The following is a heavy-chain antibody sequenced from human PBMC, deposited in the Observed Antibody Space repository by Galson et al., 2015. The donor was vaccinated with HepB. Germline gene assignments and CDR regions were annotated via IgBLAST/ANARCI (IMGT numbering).Heavy chain of an antibody. CDR3: AKGYGLFDS. J-gene: IGHJ5*01. Sequence: SLRLSCAASGFAFDSHAMSWVRQAPGRGLEWISGITGKGDSTFYADSVKGRFTVSKDNSNNMSFLQMNSLRAEDAGLYFCAKGYGLFDSWGQGILVTVSS. V-gene: IGHV3-23*01. CDR2: ITGKGDST. CDR1: GFAFDSHA. D-gene: IGHD3-16*01.